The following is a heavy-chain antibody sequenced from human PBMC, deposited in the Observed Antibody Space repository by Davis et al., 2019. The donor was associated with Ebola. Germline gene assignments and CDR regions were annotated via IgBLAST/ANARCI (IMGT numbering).Heavy chain of an antibody. CDR3: AHRRFEYCTGGVCPNYFDY. CDR2: IYWDDDK. J-gene: IGHJ4*02. CDR1: GGSISSSSYY. Sequence: TLSLTCTVSGGSISSSSYYWGWIRQPPGKALVWLALIYWDDDKRYSPSLKSRLTITKDTSKNQVVLTMTNMDPVDTATYYCAHRRFEYCTGGVCPNYFDYWGQGTLVTVSS. D-gene: IGHD2-8*02. V-gene: IGHV2-5*02.